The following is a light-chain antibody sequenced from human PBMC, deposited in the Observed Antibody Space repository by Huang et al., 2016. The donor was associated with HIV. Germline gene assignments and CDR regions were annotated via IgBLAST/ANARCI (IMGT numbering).Light chain of an antibody. Sequence: DIVMTQSPLSLPVTPGEPASISCRSSQSLLHRNGNNHLDWYLQRPGQSPQLLSYLDSNRASGVPDRFSGSGSGTYFTLKISRVAAEDVGVYYCMQALQTPYTFGQGTKLEIK. CDR1: QSLLHRNGNNH. CDR2: LDS. V-gene: IGKV2-28*01. J-gene: IGKJ2*01. CDR3: MQALQTPYT.